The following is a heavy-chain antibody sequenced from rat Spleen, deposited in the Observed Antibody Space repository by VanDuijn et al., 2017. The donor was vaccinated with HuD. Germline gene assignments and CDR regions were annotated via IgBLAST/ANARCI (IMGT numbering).Heavy chain of an antibody. CDR2: ISYDGSST. V-gene: IGHV5-29*01. D-gene: IGHD1-11*01. CDR1: GFTFSNYG. CDR3: ARLGGRVFDY. J-gene: IGHJ2*01. Sequence: EVQLVESGGGLVQPGRSLKLSCAASGFTFSNYGMAWVRQAPTKGLEWVATISYDGSSTYYRDSVKGRFTISRDNAKSTLYLQMDSLRSEDTATYYCARLGGRVFDYWGQGVMVTVSS.